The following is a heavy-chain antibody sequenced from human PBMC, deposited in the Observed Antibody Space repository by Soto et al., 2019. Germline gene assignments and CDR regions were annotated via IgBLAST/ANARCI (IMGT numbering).Heavy chain of an antibody. J-gene: IGHJ4*02. D-gene: IGHD2-15*01. CDR3: AKDVDIVVVVAAGFDY. V-gene: IGHV3-30-3*02. CDR1: GFTFSSYA. Sequence: SCAASGFTFSSYAMTWVRQAPGKGLEWMGWIKPNGSNKYYAHYVKGRFTISRENSKNTLYLQMNSLRAEDTAVYYCAKDVDIVVVVAAGFDYWGQGTLVTVSS. CDR2: IKPNGSNK.